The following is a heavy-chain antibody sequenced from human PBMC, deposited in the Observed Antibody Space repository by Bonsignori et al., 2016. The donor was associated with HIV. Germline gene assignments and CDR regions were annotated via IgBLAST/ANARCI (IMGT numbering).Heavy chain of an antibody. J-gene: IGHJ4*02. CDR2: ISSSGSTI. V-gene: IGHV3-48*03. D-gene: IGHD1-14*01. CDR3: ARSRTACIDY. Sequence: VRQAPGKGLEWVSYISSSGSTIYYADSVKGRFTISRDNAKNSLYLQMNSLRAEDTAVYYCARSRTACIDYWGQGTLVTVSS.